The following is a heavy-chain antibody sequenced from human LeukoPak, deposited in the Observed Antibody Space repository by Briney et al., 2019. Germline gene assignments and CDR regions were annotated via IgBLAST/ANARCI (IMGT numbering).Heavy chain of an antibody. D-gene: IGHD6-19*01. CDR3: ARDSSGWYWDYYYYMDV. CDR2: IYYSGST. CDR1: GGSISSYY. J-gene: IGHJ6*03. Sequence: SETLSLTCTVSGGSISSYYWSWIRQPPGKGLEWIGYIYYSGSTNYNPSLKSRVTISVDTSKNQFSLKLSSVTAADTAVYYCARDSSGWYWDYYYYMDVWGKGTTVTVSS. V-gene: IGHV4-59*01.